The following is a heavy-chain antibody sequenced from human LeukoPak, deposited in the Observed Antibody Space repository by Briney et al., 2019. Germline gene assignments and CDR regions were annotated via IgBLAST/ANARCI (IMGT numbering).Heavy chain of an antibody. CDR2: IRYDGSNK. J-gene: IGHJ4*02. CDR1: GFIFNTYV. D-gene: IGHD3-22*01. Sequence: GGSLRLSCAASGFIFNTYVMHWVRQAPGKGLEWLAFIRYDGSNKYYADSVKGRFTISRDNSKNTLYLQMNSLRAADTAVYYCAKDPTHYRVWDDYDSTVLSYWGQGTLVTVSS. CDR3: AKDPTHYRVWDDYDSTVLSY. V-gene: IGHV3-30*02.